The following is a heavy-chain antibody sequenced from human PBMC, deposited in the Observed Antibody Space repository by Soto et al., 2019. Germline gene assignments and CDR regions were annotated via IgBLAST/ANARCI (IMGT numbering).Heavy chain of an antibody. CDR1: GYTFTGYY. V-gene: IGHV1-2*02. Sequence: ASVKVSCKASGYTFTGYYMHWVRQAPGQGLEWMGWINPNSGGTNYAQKFQGRVTMTRDTSISTAYMELSRLRSDDTAVYYCARDGDSDCSSTSCYMDYYYYGMDVWDQGTTVTVSS. CDR3: ARDGDSDCSSTSCYMDYYYYGMDV. J-gene: IGHJ6*02. D-gene: IGHD2-2*02. CDR2: INPNSGGT.